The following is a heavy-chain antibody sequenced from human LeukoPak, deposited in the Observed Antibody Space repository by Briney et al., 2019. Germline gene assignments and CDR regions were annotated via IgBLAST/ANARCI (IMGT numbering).Heavy chain of an antibody. V-gene: IGHV3-33*01. CDR3: ARGALGAAGDY. D-gene: IGHD6-13*01. Sequence: GGSLRLSCAASGFTFSSYGMHWVRQAPGKGLEWVAVIWYDGSNKYYADSVKGRFTIFRDNSKNTLYLQMNSLRAEDTAVYYCARGALGAAGDYWGQGTLVTVSS. J-gene: IGHJ4*02. CDR1: GFTFSSYG. CDR2: IWYDGSNK.